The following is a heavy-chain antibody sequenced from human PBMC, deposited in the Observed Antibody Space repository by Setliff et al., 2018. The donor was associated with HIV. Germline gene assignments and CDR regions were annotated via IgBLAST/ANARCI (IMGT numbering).Heavy chain of an antibody. CDR2: IKQDGSET. CDR3: ARCQVIPTAVAFY. D-gene: IGHD6-19*01. J-gene: IGHJ4*02. Sequence: GGSLRLSCAASGFTFSSHWMSWVRQAPGKGLEWVANIKQDGSETYHVDSVKGRFTISRDNAKNSLYLQMSSLRVEDTAVYYCARCQVIPTAVAFYWGQGILVTVSS. CDR1: GFTFSSHW. V-gene: IGHV3-7*03.